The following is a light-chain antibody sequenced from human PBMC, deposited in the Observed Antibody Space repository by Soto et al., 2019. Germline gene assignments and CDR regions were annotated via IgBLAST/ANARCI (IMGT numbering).Light chain of an antibody. V-gene: IGKV3-11*01. CDR3: QQSYTAPYT. Sequence: MVVTQAQATLSLSPGERATLSCRASQNISSYLIWYQQKPGQAPRLLMYDVSNRATGIPARFSGSGSGTTFTLTITSLQPDDFAIYFCQQSYTAPYTFGPGTKVDIK. J-gene: IGKJ3*01. CDR2: DVS. CDR1: QNISSY.